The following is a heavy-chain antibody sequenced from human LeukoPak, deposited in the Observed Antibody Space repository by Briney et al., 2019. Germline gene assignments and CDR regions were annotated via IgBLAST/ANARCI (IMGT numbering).Heavy chain of an antibody. Sequence: GGSLRLSCAASGFTFSSYGMSWVRQAPGKGLEWVSAISGSGGSTYYADSVKGRFTISRDNSKNTLYLQMNSLRAEDTAVYYCAKGIVVPAAQTPYFDYCGQGTLVTVSS. CDR3: AKGIVVPAAQTPYFDY. CDR1: GFTFSSYG. CDR2: ISGSGGST. V-gene: IGHV3-23*01. D-gene: IGHD2-2*01. J-gene: IGHJ4*02.